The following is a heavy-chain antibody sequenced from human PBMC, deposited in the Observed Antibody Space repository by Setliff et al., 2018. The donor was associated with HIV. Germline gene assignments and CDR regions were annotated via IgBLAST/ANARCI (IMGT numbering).Heavy chain of an antibody. V-gene: IGHV3-23*01. CDR1: GFTFSSYA. CDR2: ISAGGGTT. CDR3: TREPPGVGYYTITYSYYMDV. J-gene: IGHJ6*03. Sequence: GGSLRLSCAASGFTFSSYAMNWVRQTPGKGLEWVSGISAGGGTTYYADSVKGRFTISRDNSKNTLYLQMNALRAEDTAVYYCTREPPGVGYYTITYSYYMDVWGKGTTVTVSS. D-gene: IGHD2-21*01.